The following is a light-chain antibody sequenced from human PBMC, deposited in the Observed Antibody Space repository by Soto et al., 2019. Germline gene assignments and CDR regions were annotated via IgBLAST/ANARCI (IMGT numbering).Light chain of an antibody. CDR3: KSFTTSDTYV. V-gene: IGLV2-14*01. J-gene: IGLJ1*01. Sequence: QSALTQPASVSGSPRQSIAISCTGTGSDVGAYNYVSWYLQYPGKAPKLVIFDVSFRPSGVSNRFSGSKSGNTASLTISGLQAEDEADYYCKSFTTSDTYVFGTGTKVTVL. CDR2: DVS. CDR1: GSDVGAYNY.